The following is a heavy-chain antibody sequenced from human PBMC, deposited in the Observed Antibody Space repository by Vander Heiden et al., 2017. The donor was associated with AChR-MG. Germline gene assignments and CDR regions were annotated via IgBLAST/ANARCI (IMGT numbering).Heavy chain of an antibody. CDR3: ARVVLTEDYGDYDKVDY. CDR1: GFTVSSHY. Sequence: EVQLVETGGGLIQPGGSLRLSCAASGFTVSSHYMRWVRQAPGKGLEWVSVIYSGGSTYYADSVKGRFTISRDNSKNTLYLQMNSLRAEDTAVYYCARVVLTEDYGDYDKVDYWGQGTLVTVSS. V-gene: IGHV3-53*02. D-gene: IGHD4-17*01. CDR2: IYSGGST. J-gene: IGHJ4*02.